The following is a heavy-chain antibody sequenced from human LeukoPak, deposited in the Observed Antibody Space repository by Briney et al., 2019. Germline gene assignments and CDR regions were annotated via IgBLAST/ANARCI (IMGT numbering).Heavy chain of an antibody. D-gene: IGHD3-22*01. CDR1: GGSVSSGSYY. J-gene: IGHJ4*02. CDR3: ARGPWSDYYDSSLIFDY. CDR2: IYYSGST. Sequence: PSETLSLTCTVSGGSVSSGSYYWSWIRQPPGKGLAWIGYIYYSGSTKYNPSFKSRVTISVDTSKNQFSLKLSSVTAADTAVYYCARGPWSDYYDSSLIFDYWGQGTLVTVSS. V-gene: IGHV4-61*01.